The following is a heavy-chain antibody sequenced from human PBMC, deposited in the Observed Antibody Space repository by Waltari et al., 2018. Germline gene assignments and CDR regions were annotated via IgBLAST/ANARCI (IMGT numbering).Heavy chain of an antibody. J-gene: IGHJ4*02. CDR1: GYTFMDYF. CDR2: IDPEDGET. CDR3: APLPGGSGQTFDY. V-gene: IGHV1-69-2*01. Sequence: EVELVQSGAEVKKPGATVKISCKASGYTFMDYFMHWVQQAPGKGLEWMGRIDPEDGETVYSEKFQGRVTITADTSTDTAYMELSSLTSGGTAVYYCAPLPGGSGQTFDYWGQGTLVTVSS. D-gene: IGHD3-10*01.